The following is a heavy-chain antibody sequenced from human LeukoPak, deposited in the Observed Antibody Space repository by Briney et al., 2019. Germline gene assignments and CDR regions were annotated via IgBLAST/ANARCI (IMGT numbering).Heavy chain of an antibody. CDR3: ARGLRVSPSSVTLGY. CDR2: MNPNSGNT. Sequence: ASVKVFCKASGYTFTSYDINWVRQATGQGLEWMGWMNPNSGNTGYAQKFQGRATMTRNTSISTAYMELSSLRSEDTAVYYCARGLRVSPSSVTLGYWGQGTLVTVSS. D-gene: IGHD4-17*01. V-gene: IGHV1-8*01. CDR1: GYTFTSYD. J-gene: IGHJ4*02.